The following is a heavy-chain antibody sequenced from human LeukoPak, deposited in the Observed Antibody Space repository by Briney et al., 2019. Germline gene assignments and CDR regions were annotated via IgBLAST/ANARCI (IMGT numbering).Heavy chain of an antibody. D-gene: IGHD2-8*01. Sequence: GGSLRLSCAVSGFNFRSFWMSWVRQAPGKGVEWVANIKQDETEKFYVDSVKGRFTISRDNAKNSLYLQMISLRVEDSAVYYCARGFYFSMTELYYLDLWGRGTLVTVSS. V-gene: IGHV3-7*04. CDR3: ARGFYFSMTELYYLDL. J-gene: IGHJ2*01. CDR1: GFNFRSFW. CDR2: IKQDETEK.